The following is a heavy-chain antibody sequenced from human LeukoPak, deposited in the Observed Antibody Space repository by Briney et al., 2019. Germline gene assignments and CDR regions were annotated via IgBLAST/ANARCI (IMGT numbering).Heavy chain of an antibody. CDR1: GFTFSDYY. CDR3: ARDFTSDYDILTGYSPYYFDY. D-gene: IGHD3-9*01. J-gene: IGHJ4*02. Sequence: GGSLRLSCAASGFTFSDYYMSWIRQAPGKGLEWVSYISSSSRYTNYADSVKGRFTISRDNAKNSLYLQINSLRAEDTAVYYCARDFTSDYDILTGYSPYYFDYWGQGTVVTVSS. V-gene: IGHV3-11*05. CDR2: ISSSSRYT.